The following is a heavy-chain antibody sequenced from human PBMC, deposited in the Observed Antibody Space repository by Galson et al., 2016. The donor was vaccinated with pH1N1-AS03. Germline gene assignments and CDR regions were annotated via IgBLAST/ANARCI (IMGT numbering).Heavy chain of an antibody. CDR2: IRLDSPTS. J-gene: IGHJ3*02. CDR1: GFTFDHYT. Sequence: SLRLSCAASGFTFDHYTMHWVRQVPGKGLEWISPIRLDSPTSFYADSVKGRFTISRDNAKNSLYLQMNTLRYDDTAVYYCARQNGDNAINAFDIWGQGTLVTVSS. V-gene: IGHV3-43*01. CDR3: ARQNGDNAINAFDI. D-gene: IGHD4-17*01.